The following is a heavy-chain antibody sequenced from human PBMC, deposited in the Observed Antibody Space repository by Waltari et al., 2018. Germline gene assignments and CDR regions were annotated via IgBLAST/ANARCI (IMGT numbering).Heavy chain of an antibody. CDR3: ARYGSGSSGAFDI. V-gene: IGHV1-69*05. J-gene: IGHJ3*02. Sequence: QVQLVQSGAEVKKPGSSVKVSCKASGGTFSSYAISWVRQAPGQGLEWMGGISPIFGTANYAQKFQGRVTITTDESTSTAYMELSSLRSEDTAVYYCARYGSGSSGAFDIWGQGTMVTVSS. CDR1: GGTFSSYA. D-gene: IGHD3-10*01. CDR2: ISPIFGTA.